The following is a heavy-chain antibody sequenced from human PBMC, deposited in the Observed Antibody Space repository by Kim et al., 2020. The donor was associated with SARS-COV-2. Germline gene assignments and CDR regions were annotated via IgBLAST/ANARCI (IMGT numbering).Heavy chain of an antibody. V-gene: IGHV3-48*02. CDR3: ARVIIVGATRNYYGMDV. J-gene: IGHJ6*02. D-gene: IGHD1-26*01. Sequence: SVKGRFTISRDNAKNSLYLQMNSLRDEDTAVYYCARVIIVGATRNYYGMDVWGQGTTVTVSS.